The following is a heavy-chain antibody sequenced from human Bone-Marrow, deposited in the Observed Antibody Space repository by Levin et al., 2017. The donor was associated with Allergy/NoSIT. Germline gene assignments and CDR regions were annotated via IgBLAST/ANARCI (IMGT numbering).Heavy chain of an antibody. CDR2: IYWDDDT. J-gene: IGHJ5*02. Sequence: NGSGPTLVKPPQTLTLTCSLSGFSLDTTGVAVGWIRQPPGKALEWLAIIYWDDDTRYSPSLGNRLTVTKDTSKNHVVLTVTNVGPLDTGTYFCARQLFFGGLFSNYFDPWGPGMFVTVSS. D-gene: IGHD3-10*01. V-gene: IGHV2-5*02. CDR1: GFSLDTTGVA. CDR3: ARQLFFGGLFSNYFDP.